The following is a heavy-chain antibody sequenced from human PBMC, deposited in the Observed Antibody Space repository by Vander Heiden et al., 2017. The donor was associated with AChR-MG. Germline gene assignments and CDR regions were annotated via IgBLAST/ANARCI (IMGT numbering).Heavy chain of an antibody. V-gene: IGHV3-30*18. J-gene: IGHJ4*02. CDR3: AKDLASGSYYHDY. CDR2: ISYDGSNK. D-gene: IGHD1-26*01. CDR1: GFPCSSYG. Sequence: QVQLVEPGGGVVQPGRSLRRSCAASGFPCSSYGMHWVRQAPGKGLEWVAVISYDGSNKYYADSVKGRFTISRDNSKNTLYLQMNSLRAEDTAVYYCAKDLASGSYYHDYWGQGTLVTVSS.